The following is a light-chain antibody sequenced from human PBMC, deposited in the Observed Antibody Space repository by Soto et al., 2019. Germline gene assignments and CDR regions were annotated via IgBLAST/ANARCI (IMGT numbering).Light chain of an antibody. J-gene: IGLJ2*01. Sequence: QSALTQPASVSGSPGQSTTISCTGTSSDIGGYNEVSWYQQRPGKAPKLMIFDVSNRPSGVSNRFSGSKSGNTASLTISGLQAEDEAYYYCSSHAAGSTLIFGGGTKVTVL. CDR2: DVS. V-gene: IGLV2-14*03. CDR3: SSHAAGSTLI. CDR1: SSDIGGYNE.